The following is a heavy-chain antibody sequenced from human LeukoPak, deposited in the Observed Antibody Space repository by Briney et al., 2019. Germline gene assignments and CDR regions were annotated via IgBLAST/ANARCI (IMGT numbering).Heavy chain of an antibody. J-gene: IGHJ2*01. CDR2: IYYSGST. V-gene: IGHV4-39*07. CDR1: GGSISSSSYY. CDR3: ARDSHYDSSGYLWYFDL. D-gene: IGHD3-22*01. Sequence: PSETLSLTCTVSGGSISSSSYYWGWIRQPPGKWLEWIGSIYYSGSTYYNPSLKSRVTISVDTSKNQFSLKLSSVTAADTAVYYCARDSHYDSSGYLWYFDLWGRGTLVTVSS.